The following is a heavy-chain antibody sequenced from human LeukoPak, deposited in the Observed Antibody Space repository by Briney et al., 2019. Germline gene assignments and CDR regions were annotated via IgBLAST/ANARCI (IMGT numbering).Heavy chain of an antibody. CDR2: IYYSGST. J-gene: IGHJ4*02. Sequence: TLSLTCTVSGGSISSGGYYWSWIRQHPGKGLEWIGYIYYSGSTYYNPSLKSRVTISVDTSKNQFSLKLSSVTAADTAVYYCARTVPAAIFDYWGQGTLVTVSS. CDR3: ARTVPAAIFDY. D-gene: IGHD2-2*02. CDR1: GGSISSGGYY. V-gene: IGHV4-30-4*08.